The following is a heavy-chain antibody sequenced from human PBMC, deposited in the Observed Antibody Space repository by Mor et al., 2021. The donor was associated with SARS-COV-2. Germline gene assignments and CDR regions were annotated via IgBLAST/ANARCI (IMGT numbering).Heavy chain of an antibody. CDR3: AKYPRWNWFDP. Sequence: PGKGLDWVSTISGSGGSTYYADSVKGRFTISRDNSKNTLYLQMNSLRAEDTAVYYCAKYPRWNWFDPWGQGTLV. CDR2: ISGSGGST. V-gene: IGHV3-23*01. J-gene: IGHJ5*02.